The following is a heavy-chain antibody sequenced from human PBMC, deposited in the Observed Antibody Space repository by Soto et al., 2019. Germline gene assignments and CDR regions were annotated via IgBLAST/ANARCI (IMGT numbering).Heavy chain of an antibody. J-gene: IGHJ5*02. CDR3: ATNLFSSTSRGSDFDP. D-gene: IGHD2-2*01. Sequence: HVQLVQSGAEMKKPGASVKISCKASGYYFTGYYMHWVRQAPGQGLEWMGWINPNSGVTNYAQRFQGRVTMTRDTSISTAYLEVKRLTSDDTAVYYCATNLFSSTSRGSDFDPWGQGTLVIVSS. CDR2: INPNSGVT. CDR1: GYYFTGYY. V-gene: IGHV1-2*02.